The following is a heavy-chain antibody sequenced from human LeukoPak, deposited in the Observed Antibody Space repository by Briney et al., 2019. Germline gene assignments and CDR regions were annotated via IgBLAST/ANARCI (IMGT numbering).Heavy chain of an antibody. CDR1: GFTFSSYA. V-gene: IGHV3-23*01. CDR2: ISGSGGST. J-gene: IGHJ3*02. D-gene: IGHD7-27*01. Sequence: GGSLRLSCAASGFTFSSYAMSWVRQAPGKGLEWVSAISGSGGSTYYADSEKGRFTISRDNSKNTLYLQMNSLRAEDTAVYYCAKDPSGALGAFDIWGQGTMVTVSS. CDR3: AKDPSGALGAFDI.